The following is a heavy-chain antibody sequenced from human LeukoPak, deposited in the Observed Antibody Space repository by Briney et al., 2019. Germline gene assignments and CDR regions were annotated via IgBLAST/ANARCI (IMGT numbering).Heavy chain of an antibody. D-gene: IGHD6-13*01. CDR1: GGTFSSYA. CDR3: ARDDRQQLGPGYYYMDV. J-gene: IGHJ6*03. V-gene: IGHV1-69*05. Sequence: GASVKVSCKASGGTFSSYAISWVRQAPGQGLEWMGGIIPIFGTANYAQKFQGRVTITTDESTSTAYMELSSLRSEDTAVYYCARDDRQQLGPGYYYMDVWGKGTTVTVSS. CDR2: IIPIFGTA.